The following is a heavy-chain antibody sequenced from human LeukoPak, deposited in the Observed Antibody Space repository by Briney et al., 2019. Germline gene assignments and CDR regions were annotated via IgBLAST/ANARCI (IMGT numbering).Heavy chain of an antibody. J-gene: IGHJ4*02. CDR1: GFTFSSNR. CDR2: IKKDGSEK. D-gene: IGHD4-23*01. CDR3: ARDQTTVGLDF. V-gene: IGHV3-7*03. Sequence: PGGPLRLSCGASGFTFSSNRMSWVRQVPGKGLEWVANIKKDGSEKYYVDSVEGRFTNSRDNAKNSLYLQMNSLRAEDTSVYFWARDQTTVGLDFWGQGTLVSVSS.